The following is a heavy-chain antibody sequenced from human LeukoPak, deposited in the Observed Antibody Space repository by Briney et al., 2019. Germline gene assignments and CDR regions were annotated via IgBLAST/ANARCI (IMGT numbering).Heavy chain of an antibody. CDR3: ARGAYYYPY. Sequence: GGSLRLSCVASGFMFNKYGMSWVRQAPGKGLEWVANIKQDGSEKYSVDSVKGRFTISRDNAKNSLYLQMNSLRADDTAVYFCARGAYYYPYWGQGTLVTVSS. CDR2: IKQDGSEK. CDR1: GFMFNKYG. D-gene: IGHD3-10*01. V-gene: IGHV3-7*03. J-gene: IGHJ4*02.